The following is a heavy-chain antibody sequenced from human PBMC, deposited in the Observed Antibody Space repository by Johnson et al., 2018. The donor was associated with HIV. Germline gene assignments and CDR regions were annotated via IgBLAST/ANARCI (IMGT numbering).Heavy chain of an antibody. CDR1: GFTFSSYD. CDR3: ARVSLAYSYGYDALDF. J-gene: IGHJ3*01. D-gene: IGHD5-18*01. Sequence: VQLVESGGGLVQPGGSLRLSCAASGFTFSSYDMHWVRQTTGKGLESVSGIGTAGDTYYPGSVKGRFTISRENAKNTLFLQMNSLRPEDTAVYFCARVSLAYSYGYDALDFWGQGTMVTVSS. V-gene: IGHV3-13*01. CDR2: IGTAGDT.